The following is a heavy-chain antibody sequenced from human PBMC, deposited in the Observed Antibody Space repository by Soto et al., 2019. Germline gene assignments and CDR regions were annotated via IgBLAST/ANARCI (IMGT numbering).Heavy chain of an antibody. Sequence: QVQLVQSGAEVKKPGASVRVSCKASGYTFTNYDINWMRQAGGQGLEWLGWMNPSSGQTGFAQKFQGRVTMTKDTSNSTTYADMSGLTYEDSAVYYFARNKWATGALDPWGHGTLVTVSS. J-gene: IGHJ5*02. CDR1: GYTFTNYD. V-gene: IGHV1-8*01. CDR2: MNPSSGQT. CDR3: ARNKWATGALDP. D-gene: IGHD1-26*01.